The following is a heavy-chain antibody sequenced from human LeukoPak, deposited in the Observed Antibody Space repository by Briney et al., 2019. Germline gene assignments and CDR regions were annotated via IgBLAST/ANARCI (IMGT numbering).Heavy chain of an antibody. CDR1: GFTFSSYE. J-gene: IGHJ3*02. D-gene: IGHD3-22*01. Sequence: GGSLRLSCAASGFTFSSYEMNWVRQAPGKGLGWVSYISSSSSTIYYADSVKGRFTISRDNAKKSLYLQMNSLRAEDTAVYYCARDFHRYIYDSGTYYTAFDIWGQGTMVTVSS. V-gene: IGHV3-48*01. CDR2: ISSSSSTI. CDR3: ARDFHRYIYDSGTYYTAFDI.